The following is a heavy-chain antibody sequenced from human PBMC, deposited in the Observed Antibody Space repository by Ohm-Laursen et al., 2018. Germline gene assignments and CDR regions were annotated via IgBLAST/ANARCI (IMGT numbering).Heavy chain of an antibody. D-gene: IGHD4-17*01. J-gene: IGHJ4*02. V-gene: IGHV3-48*01. Sequence: SLRLSCAASGFTFSSYSMNWVRQAPGTGLEWVSYISSSSSTIYYADSVKGRFTISRGNAKNSLYLQMNSLRAEDTAVYYCARDLNDYGDSAFDYWGQGTLVTVSS. CDR3: ARDLNDYGDSAFDY. CDR2: ISSSSSTI. CDR1: GFTFSSYS.